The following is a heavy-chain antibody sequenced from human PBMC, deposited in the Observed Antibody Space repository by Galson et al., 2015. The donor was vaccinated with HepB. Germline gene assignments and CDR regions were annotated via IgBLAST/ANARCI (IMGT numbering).Heavy chain of an antibody. CDR3: ARTQESGVFWKPIRPRGAFDI. Sequence: SLRLSCAASGFTFSSYAMHWVRQAPGKGLEWVAVISYDGSNKYYADSVKGRFTISRDNSKNTLYLQMNSLRAEDTAVYYCARTQESGVFWKPIRPRGAFDIWGQGTMVTVST. CDR2: ISYDGSNK. V-gene: IGHV3-30-3*01. CDR1: GFTFSSYA. J-gene: IGHJ3*02. D-gene: IGHD3-3*01.